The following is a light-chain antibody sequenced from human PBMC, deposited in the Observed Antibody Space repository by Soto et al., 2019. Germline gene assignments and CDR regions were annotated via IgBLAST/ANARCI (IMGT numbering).Light chain of an antibody. V-gene: IGLV2-18*01. Sequence: QSVLTQPPSVSGSPGQSVSIYCSGTNIDVGLYDRFAWYRQIPGTAPKLLIYEVSHRPVEVAARFYGSKSANAASLTISLLQPDDEADYFFSLYTNSNTWVVGGGTKVTVL. CDR1: NIDVGLYDR. CDR2: EVS. J-gene: IGLJ3*02. CDR3: SLYTNSNTWV.